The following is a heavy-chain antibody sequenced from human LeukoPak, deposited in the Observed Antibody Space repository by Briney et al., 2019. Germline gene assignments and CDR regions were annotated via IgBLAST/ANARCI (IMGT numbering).Heavy chain of an antibody. D-gene: IGHD2-2*01. CDR1: GFTFSSYE. J-gene: IGHJ4*02. CDR2: ISSSGSTI. Sequence: GGSLRLSCAASGFTFSSYEMNWVRQAPGKGLEWVSYISSSGSTIYYADSVKGRFTISRDNAKSSLYLQMNSLRAEDTAVYYCARDGDCSSTSCYPYYYFDYWGQGTLVTVSS. V-gene: IGHV3-48*03. CDR3: ARDGDCSSTSCYPYYYFDY.